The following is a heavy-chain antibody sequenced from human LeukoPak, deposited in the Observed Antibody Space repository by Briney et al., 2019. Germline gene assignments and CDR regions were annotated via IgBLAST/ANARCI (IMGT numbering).Heavy chain of an antibody. J-gene: IGHJ4*02. Sequence: GGSLRLSCAASGFTFSSYGMHWVRQAPGKGLEWVAFIRYDGSNKYYADSVKGRFTISRDNSKNTLYLQMNSLRAEDTAVYYCAKDPSAYSSSDYFDYWGQGTLVTVSS. V-gene: IGHV3-30*02. CDR3: AKDPSAYSSSDYFDY. D-gene: IGHD6-6*01. CDR2: IRYDGSNK. CDR1: GFTFSSYG.